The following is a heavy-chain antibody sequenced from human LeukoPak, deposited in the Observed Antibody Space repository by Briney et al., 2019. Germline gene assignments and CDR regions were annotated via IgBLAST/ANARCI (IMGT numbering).Heavy chain of an antibody. Sequence: SETLSLTCAVYGGSFSGYYWSWIRQPPGKGLEWIGEINHSGSTNYTPSLKSRVTISVDTSKNQFSLKLSSVTAADTAVYYCATVNGITANWFDPWGQGTLVTVSS. CDR2: INHSGST. J-gene: IGHJ5*02. CDR3: ATVNGITANWFDP. D-gene: IGHD1-20*01. CDR1: GGSFSGYY. V-gene: IGHV4-34*01.